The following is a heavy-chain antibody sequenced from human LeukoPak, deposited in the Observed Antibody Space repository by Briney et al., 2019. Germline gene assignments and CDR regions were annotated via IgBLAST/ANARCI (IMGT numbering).Heavy chain of an antibody. D-gene: IGHD4-11*01. V-gene: IGHV3-21*01. CDR2: ISSSSSYI. CDR3: ARGGVTTNWFDP. CDR1: GFTFSSYS. Sequence: GGSLRLSCAASGFTFSSYSMNWVRQAPGKGLEWVSSISSSSSYIYYADSVKGRFTISRDNAKNSLYLQMNSLRAEDTAVYYSARGGVTTNWFDPWGQGTLVTVSS. J-gene: IGHJ5*02.